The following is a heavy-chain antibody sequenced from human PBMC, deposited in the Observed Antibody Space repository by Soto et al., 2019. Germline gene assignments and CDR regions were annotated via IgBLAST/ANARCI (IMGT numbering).Heavy chain of an antibody. Sequence: PWGSLRLSCVASGFTFSSYWIQWFRQAPGKGLVWVSGINGDGGDTRYADSVKGRFTISRDNAKNTLYLQMNSLTAEDTAVYFCARRYDTSAYSFDPWGQGTLVTVSS. CDR3: ARRYDTSAYSFDP. D-gene: IGHD3-22*01. V-gene: IGHV3-74*01. CDR1: GFTFSSYW. CDR2: INGDGGDT. J-gene: IGHJ5*02.